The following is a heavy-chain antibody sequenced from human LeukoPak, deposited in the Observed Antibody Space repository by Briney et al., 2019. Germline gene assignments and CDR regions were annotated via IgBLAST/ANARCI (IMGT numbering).Heavy chain of an antibody. V-gene: IGHV3-48*01. J-gene: IGHJ6*02. D-gene: IGHD3-22*01. Sequence: GGSLRLSCAASGFTFSSYSMNWVRQAPGKGLEWVSYISSSSSSIYYADSVKGRFTISRDNAKHSLYLQMNSLRAEDTAVYYCARAGYYDSSGYYYSYYYYYGMDVWGQGTTVTVSS. CDR2: ISSSSSSI. CDR1: GFTFSSYS. CDR3: ARAGYYDSSGYYYSYYYYYGMDV.